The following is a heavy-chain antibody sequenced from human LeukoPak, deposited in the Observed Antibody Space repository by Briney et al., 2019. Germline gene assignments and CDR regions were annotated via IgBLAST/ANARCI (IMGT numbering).Heavy chain of an antibody. CDR3: ARTELGVDNWFDP. CDR2: INPNSGGT. J-gene: IGHJ5*02. D-gene: IGHD3-10*01. Sequence: ASVKVSCKASGYTFTGYYMHWVRQAPGQGLEWMGWINPNSGGTNYAQKFQGRVTMTRNTSISTAYMELSSLRSEDTAVYYCARTELGVDNWFDPWGQGTLVTVSS. V-gene: IGHV1-2*02. CDR1: GYTFTGYY.